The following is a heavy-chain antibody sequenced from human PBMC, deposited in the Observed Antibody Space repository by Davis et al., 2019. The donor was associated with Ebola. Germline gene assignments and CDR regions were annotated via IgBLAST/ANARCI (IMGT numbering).Heavy chain of an antibody. CDR3: ISSHSGSYGVDY. CDR2: IRSKANSYAT. J-gene: IGHJ4*02. CDR1: GFTFSGSA. V-gene: IGHV3-73*01. Sequence: PGGSLRLSCAASGFTFSGSAMHWVRQASGKGLEWVGRIRSKANSYATAYAASVKGRFTISRDDSKNTAYLQMNSLKTEDTAVYYCISSHSGSYGVDYWGQGTLVTVSS. D-gene: IGHD1-26*01.